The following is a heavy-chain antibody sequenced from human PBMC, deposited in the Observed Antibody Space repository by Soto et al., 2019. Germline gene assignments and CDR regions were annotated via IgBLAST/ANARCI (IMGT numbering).Heavy chain of an antibody. CDR3: AHRRWDSGYDKHWFDP. CDR2: IYWDDDK. CDR1: GFSLSISGVG. J-gene: IGHJ5*02. D-gene: IGHD5-12*01. Sequence: QITLKESGPTLVKPTETLTLTCTFSGFSLSISGVGVGWIRQPPGKALEWLALIYWDDDKRYSPSLKSRLTITKDTSKNQVVLTMTNMDPVDTATYYCAHRRWDSGYDKHWFDPWGQGTLVTVSS. V-gene: IGHV2-5*02.